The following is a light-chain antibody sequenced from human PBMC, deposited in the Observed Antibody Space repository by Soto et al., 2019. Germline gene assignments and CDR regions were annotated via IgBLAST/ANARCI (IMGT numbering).Light chain of an antibody. CDR3: CSFVGHRLSVV. J-gene: IGLJ2*01. CDR1: SSDVGSSNL. CDR2: EVS. Sequence: QSVLTQPASVSGSPGQSITISCTGTSSDVGSSNLVSWYQHPPDKAPKVIIYEVSKRPSGVSDRFSGSKSGNTAYRTISGLQAEDEADYHCCSFVGHRLSVVFGGGTKLTVL. V-gene: IGLV2-23*02.